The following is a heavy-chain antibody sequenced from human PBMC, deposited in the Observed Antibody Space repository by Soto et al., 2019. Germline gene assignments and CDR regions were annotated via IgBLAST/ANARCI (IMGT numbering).Heavy chain of an antibody. D-gene: IGHD6-13*01. V-gene: IGHV3-30-3*01. CDR2: ISYDGSNK. J-gene: IGHJ4*02. CDR3: ARDRMKQQLVLIFDY. CDR1: GFTFSSYA. Sequence: QVQLVESGGGVVQPGRSLRLSCAASGFTFSSYAMHWVRQAPGKGLEWVAVISYDGSNKYYADSVKGRFTISRDNSKNTLYPQMNSLRAEDTAVYYCARDRMKQQLVLIFDYWGQGTLVTVSS.